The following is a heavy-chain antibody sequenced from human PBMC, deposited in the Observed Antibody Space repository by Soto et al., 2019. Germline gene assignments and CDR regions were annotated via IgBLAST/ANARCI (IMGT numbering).Heavy chain of an antibody. CDR3: AHRLTRYSWNYGLFDD. J-gene: IGHJ4*01. CDR2: IYWDDDK. D-gene: IGHD1-26*01. Sequence: QITLKESGPTLVKPTQTLTLTCTFSWFSLTSSGVGVGWIRQPPGKALECLALIYWDDDKRYSPSLKSRLTITKDTSKNQVVLTVTNMDPMDTATYYCAHRLTRYSWNYGLFDDWGHGALVTVSS. V-gene: IGHV2-5*02. CDR1: WFSLTSSGVG.